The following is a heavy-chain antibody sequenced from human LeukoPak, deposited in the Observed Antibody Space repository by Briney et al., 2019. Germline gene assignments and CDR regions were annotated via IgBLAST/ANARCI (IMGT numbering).Heavy chain of an antibody. CDR3: AGDSRTWFGGLVRNYYYYGMDV. D-gene: IGHD3-10*01. CDR1: GGSVSSGSYY. J-gene: IGHJ6*02. CDR2: IYYSGST. V-gene: IGHV4-61*01. Sequence: SSETLSLTCTVSGGSVSSGSYYWSWIRQPPGKGLEWIGYIYYSGSTNYNPSLKSRVTISVDTSKNQFSLKLSSMTAADTAVYFWAGDSRTWFGGLVRNYYYYGMDVWAKGPRSPSP.